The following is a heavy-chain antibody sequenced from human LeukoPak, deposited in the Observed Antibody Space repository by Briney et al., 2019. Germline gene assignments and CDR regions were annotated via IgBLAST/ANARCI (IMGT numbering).Heavy chain of an antibody. J-gene: IGHJ4*02. CDR1: GYTFTDYF. D-gene: IGHD2-15*01. V-gene: IGHV1-2*02. Sequence: ASVKVSCKASGYTFTDYFMHWVRQAPGQGLEWMGWINPTNGGTTYAQKFQGRVTMTRDTSISTAYMELSSLRSDDTAVYYRAGGDCSGGTCLDFWGQGTLVTVSS. CDR3: AGGDCSGGTCLDF. CDR2: INPTNGGT.